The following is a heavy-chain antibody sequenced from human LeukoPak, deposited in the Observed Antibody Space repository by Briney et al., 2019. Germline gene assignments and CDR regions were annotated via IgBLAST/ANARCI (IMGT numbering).Heavy chain of an antibody. J-gene: IGHJ5*02. V-gene: IGHV3-48*04. CDR2: ISSSSSTI. Sequence: GGSLRLSCAASGFTFSSYSMNWVRQAPGKGLEWVSYISSSSSTIYYADSVKGRFTISRDNAKNSLYLQMNSLRAEDTAVYYCARVWFSGPSWFDPWGQGTLVTVSS. CDR1: GFTFSSYS. D-gene: IGHD6-19*01. CDR3: ARVWFSGPSWFDP.